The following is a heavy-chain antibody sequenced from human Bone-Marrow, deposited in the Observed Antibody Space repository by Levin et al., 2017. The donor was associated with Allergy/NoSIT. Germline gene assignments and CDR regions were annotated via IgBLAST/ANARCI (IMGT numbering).Heavy chain of an antibody. J-gene: IGHJ5*02. CDR3: ARARIAVGFWAWFDP. CDR1: GGSISSGGYY. CDR2: IYYSGST. V-gene: IGHV4-31*03. Sequence: TSETLSLTCTVSGGSISSGGYYWSWIRQHPGKGLEWIGYIYYSGSTYYNPSLKSRVTISVDTSKNQFSLKLSSVTAADTAVYYCARARIAVGFWAWFDPWGQGTLVTVSS. D-gene: IGHD6-19*01.